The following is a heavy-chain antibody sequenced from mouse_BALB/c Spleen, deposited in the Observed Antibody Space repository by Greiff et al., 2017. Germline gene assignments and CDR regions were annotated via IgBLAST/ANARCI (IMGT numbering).Heavy chain of an antibody. CDR2: IVRGSGNT. D-gene: IGHD2-14*01. CDR1: GYTFTSYW. Sequence: DLVKPGASVKLSCKASGYTFTSYWINWINQRPGEGLEWIGRIVRGSGNTYYNEMFKGKATLTVDTSSSTAYIQLSSLSSEDSAVYCCAREAYDWFAYWGQGTLVTVSA. CDR3: AREAYDWFAY. V-gene: IGHV1S41*01. J-gene: IGHJ3*01.